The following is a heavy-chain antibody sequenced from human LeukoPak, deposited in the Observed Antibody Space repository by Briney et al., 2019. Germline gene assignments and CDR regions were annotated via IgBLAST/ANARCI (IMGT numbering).Heavy chain of an antibody. CDR2: LIPVLGMS. CDR3: ARDRGGGFDLAFFDH. J-gene: IGHJ4*02. D-gene: IGHD5-12*01. V-gene: IGHV1-69*04. CDR1: GYTFTSHG. Sequence: SVKVSCKASGYTFTSHGISWVRQAPGQGLEWMGRLIPVLGMSHYAPGFQGRVTLIADRSTNTAYMELDRLTSDDTAVYFCARDRGGGFDLAFFDHWGQGTLVTVSS.